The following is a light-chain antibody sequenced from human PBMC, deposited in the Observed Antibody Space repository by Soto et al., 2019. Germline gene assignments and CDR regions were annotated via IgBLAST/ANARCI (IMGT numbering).Light chain of an antibody. CDR1: QSVRSTY. V-gene: IGKV3-20*01. CDR3: QQYGNSPRT. CDR2: GAS. J-gene: IGKJ4*01. Sequence: EIVLTQSPGTLSLSPGERATLSCRASQSVRSTYLAWYQQKPGQAPRLLIYGASSRATGIPDRFSGSGSGTDLTLTISRLEPEDFAVYYCQQYGNSPRTFGGGTKVEIK.